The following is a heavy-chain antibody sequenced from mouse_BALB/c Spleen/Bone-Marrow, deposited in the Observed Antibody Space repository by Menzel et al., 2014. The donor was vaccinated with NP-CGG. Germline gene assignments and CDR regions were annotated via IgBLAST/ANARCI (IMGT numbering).Heavy chain of an antibody. CDR2: IYPGSGTA. D-gene: IGHD3-1*01. CDR1: GYTFSNYW. V-gene: IGHV1-9*01. J-gene: IGHJ2*01. CDR3: ARASEDPYYFDF. Sequence: VQLQQSGAELMKPGASVKISCKASGYTFSNYWIDWVKPRPGQGLEWIGEIYPGSGTANYNEKFKGKATLPADTSSNTAYMQRSSLTSEDSAVYYCARASEDPYYFDFWGQGTTLTVSS.